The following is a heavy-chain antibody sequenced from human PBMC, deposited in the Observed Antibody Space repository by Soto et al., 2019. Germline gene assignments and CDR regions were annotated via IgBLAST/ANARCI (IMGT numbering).Heavy chain of an antibody. D-gene: IGHD3-16*02. CDR2: INHSGST. J-gene: IGHJ4*02. Sequence: QVQLQQWGAGLLKPSETLSLTCAVYGGSFSGYYWSWIRQPPGKGREWMGEINHSGSTNYNPSLKSRVTISVDTSKNQFSLKLSSVTAADTAVYYCARGKLSDYVWGSYRYHFDYWGQGTVVTVSS. CDR3: ARGKLSDYVWGSYRYHFDY. V-gene: IGHV4-34*01. CDR1: GGSFSGYY.